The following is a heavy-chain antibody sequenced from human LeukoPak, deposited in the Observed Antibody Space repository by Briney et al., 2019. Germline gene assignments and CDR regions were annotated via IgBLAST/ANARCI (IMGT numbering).Heavy chain of an antibody. CDR1: GGSISSGGYS. CDR2: IYHSGST. V-gene: IGHV4-30-2*01. J-gene: IGHJ4*02. Sequence: PSQTLSLTCAVSGGSISSGGYSWSWIRQPPGKGLEWIGYIYHSGSTYYNPSLKSRVTISVDRSKNQFSLKLSSVTAADTAVYYRARASPPDYWGRGTLVTVSS. CDR3: ARASPPDY.